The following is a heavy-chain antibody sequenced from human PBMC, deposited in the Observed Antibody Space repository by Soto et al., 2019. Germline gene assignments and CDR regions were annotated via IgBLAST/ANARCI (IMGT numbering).Heavy chain of an antibody. CDR3: ATNYGSGSTHFDY. V-gene: IGHV1-69*02. J-gene: IGHJ4*02. CDR2: IIPMLDMS. Sequence: VQLVQSGAEVKKPGSSVRVSCTASGDTFNFYTISWVRQVPGQGPEWMGRIIPMLDMSNYAQKFQGRVTIMADKSTSTVYMNPSGLTSEDTAVYYCATNYGSGSTHFDYWGQGTLVTVSS. CDR1: GDTFNFYT. D-gene: IGHD3-10*01.